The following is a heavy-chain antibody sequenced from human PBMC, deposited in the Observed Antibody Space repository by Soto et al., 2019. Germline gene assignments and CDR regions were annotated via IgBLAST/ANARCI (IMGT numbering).Heavy chain of an antibody. J-gene: IGHJ4*02. Sequence: QVQLQESGPGLVKSSQTLSLTCTVSGGSISSGGSYWSWIRQRQGKGLEWIGYLFYSGSFYYTPSLKGRVVILADTSKNQFTLKLSSVTDADTAVYYCARAPETPPIFGVVRPYFFDFWGQGTLVTVSS. V-gene: IGHV4-31*03. CDR2: LFYSGSF. CDR3: ARAPETPPIFGVVRPYFFDF. D-gene: IGHD3-3*01. CDR1: GGSISSGGSY.